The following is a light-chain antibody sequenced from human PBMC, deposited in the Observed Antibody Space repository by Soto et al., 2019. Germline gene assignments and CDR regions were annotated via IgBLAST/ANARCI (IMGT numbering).Light chain of an antibody. V-gene: IGKV3-15*01. CDR1: QSVSSY. CDR2: DAS. Sequence: EIVLPQSPATLSLSPGERATLSCRASQSVSSYLAWYQQKPGQTPRLLIYDASTRATGIPARFSGIGSGTEFTLIISSLQSEDFAVYYCQHYKTWPLSFGGGTKVDI. J-gene: IGKJ4*01. CDR3: QHYKTWPLS.